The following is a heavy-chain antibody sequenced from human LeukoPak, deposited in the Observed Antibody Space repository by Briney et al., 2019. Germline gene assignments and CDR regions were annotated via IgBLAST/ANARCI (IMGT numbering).Heavy chain of an antibody. CDR2: ISYDGSNK. CDR1: GFTFSSYA. J-gene: IGHJ2*01. V-gene: IGHV3-30-3*01. CDR3: ARTLLRWYNWYFDL. D-gene: IGHD4-23*01. Sequence: GGSLRPSCAASGFTFSSYAMHWVRQAPGKGLEWVAVISYDGSNKYYADSVKGRFTISRDNSKNTLYLQMNSLRAEDTAVYYCARTLLRWYNWYFDLWGRGTLVTVSS.